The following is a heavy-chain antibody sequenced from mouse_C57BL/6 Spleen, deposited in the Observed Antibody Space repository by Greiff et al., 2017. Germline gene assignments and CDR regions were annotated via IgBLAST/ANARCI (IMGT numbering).Heavy chain of an antibody. CDR2: ISSGSSTI. J-gene: IGHJ4*01. D-gene: IGHD4-1*01. CDR1: GFTFSDYG. CDR3: ARLVGKKPSMDY. V-gene: IGHV5-17*01. Sequence: EVMLVESGGGLVKPGGSLKLSCAASGFTFSDYGMHWVRQAPEKGLEWVAYISSGSSTIYYADTVKGLFTISRDNAKTTLFLQMTSRRSEDTAMYYCARLVGKKPSMDYWGQGTSVTVSS.